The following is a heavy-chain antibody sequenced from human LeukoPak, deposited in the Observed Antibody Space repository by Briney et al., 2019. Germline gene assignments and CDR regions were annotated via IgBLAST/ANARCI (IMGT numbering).Heavy chain of an antibody. CDR2: IKQDGSEK. CDR1: GFTFSSYW. CDR3: ARKNWNYIGDAFDI. J-gene: IGHJ3*02. V-gene: IGHV3-7*01. Sequence: GGSLRLSCAASGFTFSSYWMSWFRQAPGKGLEWVANIKQDGSEKYYVDSVKGRFTISRDNAKNSLYLQMNSLRAEDTAVYYCARKNWNYIGDAFDIWGQETMVTVSS. D-gene: IGHD1-7*01.